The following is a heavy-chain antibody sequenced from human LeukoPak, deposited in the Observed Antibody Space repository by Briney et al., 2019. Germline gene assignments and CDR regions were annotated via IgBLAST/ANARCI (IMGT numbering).Heavy chain of an antibody. CDR1: GYTFTSYG. CDR3: ARDRGESTGYLFLGGWFDP. CDR2: ISAYNGDT. Sequence: GASVKVSCKASGYTFTSYGISWVRQAPGQGLEWMGWISAYNGDTNYAQNLQGRVTMTTDTSTSTAYMELRSLRSDDTAVYYCARDRGESTGYLFLGGWFDPWGQGTLVTVSS. D-gene: IGHD2-15*01. J-gene: IGHJ5*02. V-gene: IGHV1-18*01.